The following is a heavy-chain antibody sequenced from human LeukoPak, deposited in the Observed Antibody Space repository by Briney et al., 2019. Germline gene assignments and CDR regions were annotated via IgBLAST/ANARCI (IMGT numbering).Heavy chain of an antibody. CDR2: IYSDGDT. J-gene: IGHJ4*02. CDR3: ARGQDSSGYYYFFDY. D-gene: IGHD3-22*01. V-gene: IGHV3-66*01. Sequence: GSLRLSCAASGITVSSNYMSWVRQAPGKGLEWVSAIYSDGDTYYADSVKGRFPISRDNSRNTLFLQMNSLRAEDTAVYYCARGQDSSGYYYFFDYWGQGTLATVSS. CDR1: GITVSSNY.